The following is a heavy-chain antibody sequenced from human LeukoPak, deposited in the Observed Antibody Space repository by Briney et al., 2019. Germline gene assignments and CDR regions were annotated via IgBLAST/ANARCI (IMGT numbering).Heavy chain of an antibody. CDR2: IYYSGST. V-gene: IGHV4-59*01. D-gene: IGHD3-22*01. CDR3: ARAPGGYYSPFDALDI. J-gene: IGHJ3*02. CDR1: GFTFSSYA. Sequence: SGGSLRLSCAASGFTFSSYAMSWIRQPPGKGLEWIGYIYYSGSTNYNPSLKSRVTISVDTSKNQFSLKLSSVTAADTAVYYCARAPGGYYSPFDALDIWGQGTMVTVSS.